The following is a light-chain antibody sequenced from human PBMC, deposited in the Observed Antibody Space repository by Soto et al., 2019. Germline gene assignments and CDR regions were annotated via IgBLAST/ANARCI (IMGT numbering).Light chain of an antibody. Sequence: DIQLTQSPSFLSASVGDRVTITCRATQDISSYLAWYQQKPGKAPNLLIHSASTLRGGVSSRFGGSGSGTEVTLTISSLQPEDLASYYCQQGNSYPLTFGGGTKVEIK. V-gene: IGKV1-9*01. CDR2: SAS. J-gene: IGKJ4*01. CDR3: QQGNSYPLT. CDR1: QDISSY.